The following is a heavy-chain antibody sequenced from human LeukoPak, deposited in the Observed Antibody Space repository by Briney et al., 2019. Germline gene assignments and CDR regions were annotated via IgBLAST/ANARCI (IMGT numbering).Heavy chain of an antibody. D-gene: IGHD3-22*01. J-gene: IGHJ2*01. Sequence: SETLSLTCTVSGGSISSSSYYWGWIRQPPGKGLEWIGSIYYSGSTYYNPSLKSRVTISVDTSKNQFSLKLSSVTAADTAVYYCARGAYYYDSSGYNWYFDLWGRGTLVTVS. CDR2: IYYSGST. CDR1: GGSISSSSYY. CDR3: ARGAYYYDSSGYNWYFDL. V-gene: IGHV4-39*01.